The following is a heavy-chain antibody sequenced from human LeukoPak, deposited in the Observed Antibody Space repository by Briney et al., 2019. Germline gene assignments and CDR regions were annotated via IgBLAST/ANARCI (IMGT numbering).Heavy chain of an antibody. CDR2: MNPNSGNT. J-gene: IGHJ6*02. Sequence: ASVKVSCKASGYTFTSYDINWVRQATGQGLEWMGWMNPNSGNTGYAQKFQGRVTMTRNTSISTAYMELSSLRSEDTAVYYCARGDREGYGMVVWGQGTTVTVSS. CDR3: ARGDREGYGMVV. D-gene: IGHD3-22*01. V-gene: IGHV1-8*01. CDR1: GYTFTSYD.